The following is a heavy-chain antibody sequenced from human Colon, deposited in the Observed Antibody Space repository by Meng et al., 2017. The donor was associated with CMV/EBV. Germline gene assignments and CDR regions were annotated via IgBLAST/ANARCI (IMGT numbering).Heavy chain of an antibody. J-gene: IGHJ4*02. V-gene: IGHV3-23*01. CDR3: AKGHNTVTTGGTY. CDR2: MRDSGGNT. CDR1: PFTVSHDG. Sequence: CSASPFTVSHDGRMRERPGPGNGLEWVSGMRDSGGNTDYAVSVKGRFTISRDNSKSMLYLQMNNLRAEATAIYACAKGHNTVTTGGTYWGQGTLVTVSS. D-gene: IGHD4-11*01.